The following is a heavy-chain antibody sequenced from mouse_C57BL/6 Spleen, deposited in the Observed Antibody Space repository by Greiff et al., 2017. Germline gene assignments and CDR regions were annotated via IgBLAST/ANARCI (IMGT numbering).Heavy chain of an antibody. CDR1: GFTFSSYA. J-gene: IGHJ3*01. V-gene: IGHV5-4*01. CDR3: ARGGGSSYWFAY. Sequence: EVQRVESGGGLVKPGGSLNLSCAASGFTFSSYAMSWVRQTPEKRLEWVATISDGGSYTYYPDNVKGRFTISRDNAKNNLYLQMSHLKSEDTAMYYCARGGGSSYWFAYWGQGTLVTVSA. CDR2: ISDGGSYT. D-gene: IGHD1-1*01.